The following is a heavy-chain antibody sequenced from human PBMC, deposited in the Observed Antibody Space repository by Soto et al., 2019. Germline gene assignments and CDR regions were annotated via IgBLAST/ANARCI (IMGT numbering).Heavy chain of an antibody. CDR3: AKDSATFGRFDY. D-gene: IGHD3-3*01. J-gene: IGHJ4*02. V-gene: IGHV3-23*01. CDR2: ISGSGAGT. CDR1: VFTFSSYG. Sequence: PGGSLRLSCAASVFTFSSYGMIWVRQPPGKGLEWVSAISGSGAGTYYADSVKGRFTISRDNSKNTLYLQMNSLRAEDTAVYYCAKDSATFGRFDYWGQGTLVTVSS.